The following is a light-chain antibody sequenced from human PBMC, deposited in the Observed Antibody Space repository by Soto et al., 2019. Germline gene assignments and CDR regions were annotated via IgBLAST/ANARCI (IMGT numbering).Light chain of an antibody. CDR1: QSISGW. Sequence: DIKLNKSPSTLSASEGDRVTITCLASQSISGWLAWYQQKPGQAPNLLIYSASTLESGVPSRFSGSGSGTEFTLTVSSLQPDDFATYYCHQYHNFPRTFGHGTKVDI. CDR3: HQYHNFPRT. V-gene: IGKV1-5*03. CDR2: SAS. J-gene: IGKJ1*01.